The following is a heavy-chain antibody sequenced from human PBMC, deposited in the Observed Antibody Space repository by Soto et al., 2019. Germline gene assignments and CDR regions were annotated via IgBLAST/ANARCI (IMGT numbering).Heavy chain of an antibody. CDR2: IYYSGST. V-gene: IGHV4-31*03. D-gene: IGHD5-12*01. CDR3: ATYEVLRHRFDP. J-gene: IGHJ5*02. Sequence: PSETLSLTCTVSGGSISSGGYYWSWIRQHPGKGLEWIGYIYYSGSTYYNPSLKSRVTISVDTSKNQFSLKLSSVTAADTAVYYCATYEVLRHRFDPWGQGTLVTVSS. CDR1: GGSISSGGYY.